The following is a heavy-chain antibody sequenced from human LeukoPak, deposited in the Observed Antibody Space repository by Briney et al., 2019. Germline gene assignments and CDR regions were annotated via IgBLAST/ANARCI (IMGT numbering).Heavy chain of an antibody. Sequence: GASVKVSCKASGYTFTGYYMHWVRQAPGQGLEWMGRINPNSGGTNYAQKFQGRVTMTRDTSISTAYMELSRLRSDDKAVYYCARTRVFGGNYPFDYWGQGTLVTVSS. D-gene: IGHD3-3*01. J-gene: IGHJ4*02. V-gene: IGHV1-2*06. CDR2: INPNSGGT. CDR3: ARTRVFGGNYPFDY. CDR1: GYTFTGYY.